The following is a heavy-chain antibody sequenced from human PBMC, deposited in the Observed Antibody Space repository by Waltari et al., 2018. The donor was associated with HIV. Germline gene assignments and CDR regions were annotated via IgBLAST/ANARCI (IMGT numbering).Heavy chain of an antibody. J-gene: IGHJ4*02. V-gene: IGHV3-33*01. Sequence: QVQLVESGGGVVQPGRSLRLSCAASGFTFSSFGMHWVRQAPGKVLGWVSVIWCDGSKKFYADSVKGRFTISRDNSKNIVHLQMNSLRAEDTALYYCARDRGGLRQPLDYWGQGTLVTVSS. D-gene: IGHD3-16*01. CDR3: ARDRGGLRQPLDY. CDR1: GFTFSSFG. CDR2: IWCDGSKK.